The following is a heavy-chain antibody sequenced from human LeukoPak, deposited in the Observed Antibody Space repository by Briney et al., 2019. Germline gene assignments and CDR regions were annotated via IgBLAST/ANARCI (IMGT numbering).Heavy chain of an antibody. V-gene: IGHV3-23*01. CDR3: TTGSAAAGTHYYYYMDV. J-gene: IGHJ6*03. CDR2: ISGSGGST. CDR1: GFTFSNYA. D-gene: IGHD6-13*01. Sequence: GGTLRLSCAASGFTFSNYAMNWVRQAPGKGLEWVSAISGSGGSTYYADSVKGRFTISRDNSKNTLYLQMNSLKTEDTAVYYCTTGSAAAGTHYYYYMDVWGKGTTVTISS.